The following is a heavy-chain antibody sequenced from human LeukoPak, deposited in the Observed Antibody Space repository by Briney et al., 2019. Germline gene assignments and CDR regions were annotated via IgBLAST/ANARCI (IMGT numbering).Heavy chain of an antibody. D-gene: IGHD3-22*01. J-gene: IGHJ4*02. CDR1: GGSFSGYY. Sequence: SETLSLTCAVYGGSFSGYYWSWIRQPPGKGLEWIGEINHSGSTNYNPSLKSRVTILVDTSKNQFSLKLSSVTAADTAVYYCARDYDSSGYYGYWGQGTLVTVSS. CDR2: INHSGST. V-gene: IGHV4-34*01. CDR3: ARDYDSSGYYGY.